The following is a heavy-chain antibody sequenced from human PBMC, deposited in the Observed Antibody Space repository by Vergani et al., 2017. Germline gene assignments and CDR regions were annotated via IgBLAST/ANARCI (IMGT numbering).Heavy chain of an antibody. CDR2: IWSKPYGGTT. D-gene: IGHD3-16*02. CDR3: TRDRLDDRYPYFDY. J-gene: IGHJ4*02. V-gene: IGHV3-49*04. Sequence: EVHLVESGGGLVQPGRSLRLSCSGSGFTLGDYGMTWVRQAPGKGLEWVAFIWSKPYGGTTEYAASVKGRFTISRDDSKNIAYLQMSSLKAEDTAVYYCTRDRLDDRYPYFDYWGQGTLVTVSP. CDR1: GFTLGDYG.